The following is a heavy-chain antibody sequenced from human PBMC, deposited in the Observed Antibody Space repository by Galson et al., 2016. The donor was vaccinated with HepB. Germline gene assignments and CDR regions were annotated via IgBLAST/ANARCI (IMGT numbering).Heavy chain of an antibody. Sequence: SVKVSCKASGYTFTNYYITWVRQAPGRGLEWLGWISTYTGNTKYAQKFQGRVTMTTDSSTSTAYMELRSLRSDDTAVYYCAGRTGTGSLHYWGLGTLVTVSS. CDR3: AGRTGTGSLHY. V-gene: IGHV1-18*01. J-gene: IGHJ4*02. CDR1: GYTFTNYY. CDR2: ISTYTGNT. D-gene: IGHD1-1*01.